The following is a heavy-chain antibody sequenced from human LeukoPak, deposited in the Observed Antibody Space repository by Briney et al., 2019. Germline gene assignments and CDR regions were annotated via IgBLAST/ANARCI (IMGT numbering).Heavy chain of an antibody. CDR1: GYTFTSYG. Sequence: ASVKVSCKASGYTFTSYGISWVRQAPGQGLEWMGWISAYNGNTNYAQKLQGRVTMTTDTSTSTAYMGLRSLRSDDTAVYYCARDGRGYSYGNDQYYFDYWGQGTLVTVSS. V-gene: IGHV1-18*01. D-gene: IGHD5-18*01. J-gene: IGHJ4*02. CDR2: ISAYNGNT. CDR3: ARDGRGYSYGNDQYYFDY.